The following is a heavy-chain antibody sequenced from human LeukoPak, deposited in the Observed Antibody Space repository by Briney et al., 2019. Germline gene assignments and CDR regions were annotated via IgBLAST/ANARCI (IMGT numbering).Heavy chain of an antibody. CDR1: GGSISSYY. CDR2: IYYSGST. D-gene: IGHD3-10*01. V-gene: IGHV4-59*01. J-gene: IGHJ4*02. CDR3: ARDRMPLYGSGLGYFDY. Sequence: PSETPSLTCTVSGGSISSYYWSWIRQPAGRGLEWIGYIYYSGSTNYNPSLKSRVTISVDTSKNQFSLKLSSVTAADTAVYYCARDRMPLYGSGLGYFDYWGQGTLVTVSS.